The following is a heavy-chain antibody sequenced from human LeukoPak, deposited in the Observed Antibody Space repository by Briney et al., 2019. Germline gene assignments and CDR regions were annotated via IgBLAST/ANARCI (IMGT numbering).Heavy chain of an antibody. CDR2: INHSGST. V-gene: IGHV4-34*01. J-gene: IGHJ4*02. CDR3: ARLRLGELSFGY. Sequence: SETLSLTCAVYGGSFSGYYWSWIRQPPGKGLEWIGEINHSGSTNYNPSLKSRVTISVDTSKNQFSLKLSSVTAADTAVYYCARLRLGELSFGYWGQGTLVTVSS. CDR1: GGSFSGYY. D-gene: IGHD3-16*02.